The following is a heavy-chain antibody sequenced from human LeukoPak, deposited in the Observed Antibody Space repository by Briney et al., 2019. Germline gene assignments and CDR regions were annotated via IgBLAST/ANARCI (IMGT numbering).Heavy chain of an antibody. J-gene: IGHJ4*02. D-gene: IGHD6-13*01. CDR1: GGSFSGYY. CDR3: ARARYSSSWYSDY. Sequence: PSETLSLTCAVYGGSFSGYYWSWIRQPPGKGLEWMGEINHSGSTNYNPSLKSRVTISVDTSKNQFSLKLSSVTAADTAVYYCARARYSSSWYSDYWGQGTLVTVSS. CDR2: INHSGST. V-gene: IGHV4-34*01.